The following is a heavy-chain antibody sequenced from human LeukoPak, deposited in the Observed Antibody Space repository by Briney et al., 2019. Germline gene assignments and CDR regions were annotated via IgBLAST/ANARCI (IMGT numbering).Heavy chain of an antibody. D-gene: IGHD6-13*01. V-gene: IGHV4-59*01. Sequence: SETLSLTCTVSGGSISSYYWSWIRQPPGKGLEWIGYIYYSGSTDYNPSLKSRVTISVDTSKNQFSLKLSSVTAADTAVYYCARETYSSSWYGDWGQGILVTVSS. CDR1: GGSISSYY. CDR3: ARETYSSSWYGD. CDR2: IYYSGST. J-gene: IGHJ4*02.